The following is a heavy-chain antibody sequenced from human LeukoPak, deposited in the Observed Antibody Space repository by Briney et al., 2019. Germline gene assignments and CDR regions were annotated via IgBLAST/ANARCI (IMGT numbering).Heavy chain of an antibody. D-gene: IGHD3-10*01. Sequence: PSETLSLTCAVYGGSFSGYYWSWIRQPPGKGLEWIGEINHSGSTNYNPSLKSRVTISVDTSKNQFSLKLSSVTAADTAVYYCARQVLTMVRGVIGFDYWGQGTLVTVSS. CDR2: INHSGST. J-gene: IGHJ4*02. CDR1: GGSFSGYY. V-gene: IGHV4-34*01. CDR3: ARQVLTMVRGVIGFDY.